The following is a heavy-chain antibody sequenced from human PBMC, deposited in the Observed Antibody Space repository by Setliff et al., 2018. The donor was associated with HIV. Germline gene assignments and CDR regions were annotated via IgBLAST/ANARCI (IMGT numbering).Heavy chain of an antibody. CDR1: GVPLSTHV. V-gene: IGHV1-69*05. CDR2: IIPMFSTV. CDR3: ATDDHCSGGSCFLTMDY. J-gene: IGHJ4*02. D-gene: IGHD2-15*01. Sequence: SVKVSCKASGVPLSTHVNSWVRQAPGQGLEWIGGIIPMFSTVNYAKKYQGRVTITTDESTTTAYMELTSLRSEDTAVYYCATDDHCSGGSCFLTMDYWGLGTLVTVSS.